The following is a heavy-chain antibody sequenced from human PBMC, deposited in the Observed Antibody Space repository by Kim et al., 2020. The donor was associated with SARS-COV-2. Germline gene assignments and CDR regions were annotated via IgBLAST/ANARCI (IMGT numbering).Heavy chain of an antibody. CDR3: YFRDWFGMDV. CDR2: INHSGST. V-gene: IGHV4-34*01. J-gene: IGHJ6*02. D-gene: IGHD3-9*01. Sequence: SETLSLTCAVYGGSFSGYYWSWIRRPPGKGLEWIGEINHSGSTNYNPSLKSRVTISVDTSKNQFSLKLSSVTAADTAVYYCYFRDWFGMDVWGQGTTVTV. CDR1: GGSFSGYY.